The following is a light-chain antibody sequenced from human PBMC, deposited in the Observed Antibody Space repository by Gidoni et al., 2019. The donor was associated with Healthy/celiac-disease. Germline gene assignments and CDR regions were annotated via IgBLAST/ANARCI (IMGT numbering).Light chain of an antibody. CDR1: QSVSSY. CDR2: DAS. Sequence: DSVLTQASATLSFSPGERATLSCRASQSVSSYLAWYQQKPGQAPRLLIYDASNRATGLPARFSGSASGTDFTLTISSLEHEDFAVYYCQQRSNWPTFGHGTKVDIK. J-gene: IGKJ3*01. CDR3: QQRSNWPT. V-gene: IGKV3-11*01.